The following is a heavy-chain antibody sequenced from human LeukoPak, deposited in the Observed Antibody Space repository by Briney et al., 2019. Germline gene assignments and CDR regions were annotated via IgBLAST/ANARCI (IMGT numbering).Heavy chain of an antibody. D-gene: IGHD3-3*01. J-gene: IGHJ4*02. CDR1: GYTFTSYY. Sequence: GASVKVSCKASGYTFTSYYMHWVRQAPGQGLEWMGWISAYNGNTNYAQKLQGRVTMTADTSTSTAYMELRSLRSDDTAVYYCARVPLSYDFWSGYSGTFDYWGQGTLVTVSS. V-gene: IGHV1-18*04. CDR3: ARVPLSYDFWSGYSGTFDY. CDR2: ISAYNGNT.